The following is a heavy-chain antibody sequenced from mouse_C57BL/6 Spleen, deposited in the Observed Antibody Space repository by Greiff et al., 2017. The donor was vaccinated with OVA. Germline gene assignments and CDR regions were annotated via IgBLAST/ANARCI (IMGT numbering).Heavy chain of an antibody. CDR2: IWSGGST. V-gene: IGHV2-2*01. J-gene: IGHJ1*03. CDR1: GFSLTSYG. Sequence: VQVVESGPGLVQPSQSLSITCTVSGFSLTSYGVHWVRQSPGKGLEWLGVIWSGGSTDYNAAFISRLSISKDNSKSQVFFKMNSLQADDTAIYYCARRPGSSYGYFDVWGTGTTVTVSS. D-gene: IGHD1-1*01. CDR3: ARRPGSSYGYFDV.